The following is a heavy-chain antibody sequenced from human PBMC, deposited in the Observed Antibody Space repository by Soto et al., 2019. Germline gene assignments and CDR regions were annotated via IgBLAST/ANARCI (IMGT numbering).Heavy chain of an antibody. J-gene: IGHJ4*02. Sequence: GGSLRLSCAASGFSLSSYWMTWVRQAPGKGLEWVANINQEGSEKNYVDSVKGRFTISRDNAKNSLYLQMNSLRAEDTAVYFCVRDPGPYNNGWYTYYFDSWGQGTLVTVSS. V-gene: IGHV3-7*05. CDR3: VRDPGPYNNGWYTYYFDS. CDR1: GFSLSSYW. CDR2: INQEGSEK. D-gene: IGHD6-19*01.